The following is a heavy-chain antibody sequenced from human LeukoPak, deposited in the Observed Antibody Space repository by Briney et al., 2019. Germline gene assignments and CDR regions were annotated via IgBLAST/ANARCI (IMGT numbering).Heavy chain of an antibody. J-gene: IGHJ3*02. V-gene: IGHV4-4*07. CDR1: GGSISIYR. CDR3: ARGIVRGVSAPDI. CDR2: IDTSGNT. Sequence: SETLSLTCTLSGGSISIYRWSWIRQPAGKGLEWMGRIDTSGNTNYNPSLNGRVTMSVDTSKTQFYLNLRSVTAADTAKYYCARGIVRGVSAPDIWGQGTMVTVSS. D-gene: IGHD3-10*01.